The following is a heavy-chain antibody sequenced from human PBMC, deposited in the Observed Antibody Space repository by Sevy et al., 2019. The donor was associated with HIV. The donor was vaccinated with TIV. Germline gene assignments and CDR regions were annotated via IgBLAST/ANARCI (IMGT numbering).Heavy chain of an antibody. CDR3: ARAAPSYYYGVDV. J-gene: IGHJ6*02. CDR2: IFYSRST. V-gene: IGHV4-59*01. Sequence: SETLSLTCTVSGGSISGYYWSWVRQPPGKGLEWIGYIFYSRSTNYNPSLKTRATISVDTSKNQFSLKLTSMTAADTAVYYCARAAPSYYYGVDVWGQGTTVTVSS. CDR1: GGSISGYY.